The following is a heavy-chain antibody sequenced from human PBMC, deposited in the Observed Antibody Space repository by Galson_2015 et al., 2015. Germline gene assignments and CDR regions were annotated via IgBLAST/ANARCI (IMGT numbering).Heavy chain of an antibody. D-gene: IGHD3-10*01. CDR2: ISWNSGSR. Sequence: SLRLSCAASGFTFDDYVMHRVRQAPGKGLEWVSGISWNSGSRDYADSVKGRFTISRDNAKNSLYLQMNSLRAEDTALYYCTRSPGYYFDYWGQGTLVTVSS. CDR3: TRSPGYYFDY. V-gene: IGHV3-9*01. J-gene: IGHJ4*02. CDR1: GFTFDDYV.